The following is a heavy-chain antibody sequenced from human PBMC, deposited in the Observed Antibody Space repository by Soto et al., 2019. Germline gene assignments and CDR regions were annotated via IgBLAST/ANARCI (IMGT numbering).Heavy chain of an antibody. D-gene: IGHD6-13*01. CDR1: VFTFGDYA. Sequence: SPRLSCTSSVFTFGDYAMSCFRHSPGKWLEWVGFIRSKAYGGTTEYAASVKGRFTISRDDSKSIAYLQMNSLKTEDTAVYYCTRDWGSSLYYSYCMDFWGQGTSVTVSS. J-gene: IGHJ6*02. CDR3: TRDWGSSLYYSYCMDF. CDR2: IRSKAYGGTT. V-gene: IGHV3-49*03.